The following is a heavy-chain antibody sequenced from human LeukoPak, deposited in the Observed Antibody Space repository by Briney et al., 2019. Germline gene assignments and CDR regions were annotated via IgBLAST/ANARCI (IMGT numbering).Heavy chain of an antibody. CDR3: ARAMDDYGKNWFDP. Sequence: GASVKVSCKTSGYTFTGYYIHWVRRAPGQGPEWLGRINPNSGGTSSAQKFQGRVTMTRDTSITTAYMELSSLRFDDTAVYYCARAMDDYGKNWFDPWGQGTLVTVSS. V-gene: IGHV1-2*06. D-gene: IGHD4-17*01. CDR1: GYTFTGYY. J-gene: IGHJ5*02. CDR2: INPNSGGT.